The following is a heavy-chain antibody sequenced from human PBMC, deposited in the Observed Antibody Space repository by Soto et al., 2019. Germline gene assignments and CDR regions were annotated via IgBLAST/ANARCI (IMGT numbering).Heavy chain of an antibody. CDR3: AKDRVSAY. J-gene: IGHJ4*02. Sequence: GGSLRLSGAASGFTFSSYAMSWVRQAPGKGLERVSTSGGSGDTTYKAGSAKGRSNKSRDNSTSTLFLQMGCIRPEHTAVYICAKDRVSAYWGQGSLVPASA. D-gene: IGHD6-19*01. V-gene: IGHV3-23*01. CDR2: SGGSGDTT. CDR1: GFTFSSYA.